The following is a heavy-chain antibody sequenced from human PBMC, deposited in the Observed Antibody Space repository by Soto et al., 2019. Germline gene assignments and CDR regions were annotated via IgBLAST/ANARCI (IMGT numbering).Heavy chain of an antibody. CDR1: GYTFTSYD. J-gene: IGHJ4*02. D-gene: IGHD3-22*01. V-gene: IGHV1-8*01. CDR3: AVHYDSSGYSPPTFDY. Sequence: ASVKVSCKASGYTFTSYDINWVRQATGQGLEWMGWMNPNSGNTGYAQKFQGRVTMTRNTSISTAYMELSSLRSEDTAVYYCAVHYDSSGYSPPTFDYWGQGTLVTVSA. CDR2: MNPNSGNT.